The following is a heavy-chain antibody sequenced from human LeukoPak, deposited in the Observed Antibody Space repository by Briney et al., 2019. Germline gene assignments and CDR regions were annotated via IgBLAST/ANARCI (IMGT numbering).Heavy chain of an antibody. V-gene: IGHV4-4*02. CDR2: IYHSGST. CDR3: ARVIAYFDILTGYYEEYYFDY. J-gene: IGHJ4*02. CDR1: GGSISSSNW. D-gene: IGHD3-9*01. Sequence: PSETLSLTCAASGGSISSSNWWSWVRQPPGKGLEWIGEIYHSGSTYYNPSLKSRVTISVDTSKNQFSLKLSSVTAADTAVYYCARVIAYFDILTGYYEEYYFDYWGQGTLVTVSS.